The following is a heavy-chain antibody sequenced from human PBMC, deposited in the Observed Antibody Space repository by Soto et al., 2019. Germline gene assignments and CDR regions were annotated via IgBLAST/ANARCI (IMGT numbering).Heavy chain of an antibody. V-gene: IGHV3-30-3*01. J-gene: IGHJ6*02. D-gene: IGHD4-4*01. CDR2: ISYDGSNK. CDR1: GFTFSSYA. Sequence: QVQLVESGGGVVQPGRSLRLSCAASGFTFSSYAMHWVRQAPGKGLEWVAVISYDGSNKYYADSVKGRFTISRDNSKNTVYLQMNSLRAEDTAVYYCARDGDIQYGGYYYYYGMDVWGQGTTVTVSS. CDR3: ARDGDIQYGGYYYYYGMDV.